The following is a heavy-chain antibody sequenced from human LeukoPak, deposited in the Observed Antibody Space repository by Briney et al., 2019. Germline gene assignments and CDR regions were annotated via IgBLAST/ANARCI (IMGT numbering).Heavy chain of an antibody. CDR2: IYYSGST. CDR1: GGSISSYY. Sequence: PETLSLTCTVSGGSISSYYWRWIRPPPGKGLEWIGYIYYSGSTNYNPSLKSRVTIPVDTSKNQFSLKLSSVTAADTAVYYCSRERVPPLQYRYYMDVWGKGTTVTVSS. CDR3: SRERVPPLQYRYYMDV. V-gene: IGHV4-59*01. J-gene: IGHJ6*03. D-gene: IGHD2-2*02.